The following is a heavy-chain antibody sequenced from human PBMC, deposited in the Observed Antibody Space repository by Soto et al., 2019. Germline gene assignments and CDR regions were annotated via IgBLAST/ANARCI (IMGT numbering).Heavy chain of an antibody. CDR2: ISGDGVTT. J-gene: IGHJ4*02. Sequence: EVQLVESGGDLVQRGGSLRLSCAASGFPFSSYWMHWVRHTPGKGLDWVARISGDGVTTYYADSVTGRFTVSRDNAKNTLAPENKGLRAEDTAVYYCAREYYGLLTGYYTDYWGQGTLVSVSS. CDR3: AREYYGLLTGYYTDY. CDR1: GFPFSSYW. V-gene: IGHV3-74*01. D-gene: IGHD3-9*01.